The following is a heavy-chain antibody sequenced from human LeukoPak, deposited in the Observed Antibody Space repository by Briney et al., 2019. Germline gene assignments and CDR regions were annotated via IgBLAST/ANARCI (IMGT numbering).Heavy chain of an antibody. Sequence: PGGSLRLSCATSGFSFISYWMHWVRQTPGKRLVWVSYIDTDGGDTNYADSVKGRFTISRDNAKNTLYLQMDSLRVDDTAVYYCARDKELGSQRGSSFDYWGQGTLLTVSS. D-gene: IGHD1-7*01. CDR3: ARDKELGSQRGSSFDY. CDR2: IDTDGGDT. CDR1: GFSFISYW. J-gene: IGHJ4*02. V-gene: IGHV3-74*01.